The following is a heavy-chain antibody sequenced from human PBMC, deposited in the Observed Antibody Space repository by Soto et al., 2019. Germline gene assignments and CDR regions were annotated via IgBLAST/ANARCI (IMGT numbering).Heavy chain of an antibody. CDR2: INPSGGST. CDR1: GYTFTSYY. V-gene: IGHV1-46*03. J-gene: IGHJ3*02. CDR3: ASDGPSDAFDI. Sequence: ASVKVSCKAAGYTFTSYYMHWVRQAPGQGLEWMGIINPSGGSTSYAQKFQGRVTMTRDTSTSTVYMELSSLRSEDTAVYYCASDGPSDAFDIWGQGTMVTVSS.